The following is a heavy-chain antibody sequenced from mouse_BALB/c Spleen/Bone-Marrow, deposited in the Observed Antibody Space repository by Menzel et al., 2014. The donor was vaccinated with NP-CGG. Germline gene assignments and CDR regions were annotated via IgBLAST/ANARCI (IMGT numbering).Heavy chain of an antibody. J-gene: IGHJ3*01. CDR2: INPSSGYT. V-gene: IGHV1-4*01. D-gene: IGHD2-14*01. Sequence: QVQLQQSGAELARPGASVKMSCKASGYTFTSYTMHWVKQRPGQGLEWIGYINPSSGYTNYNQKFKDKATLTADKSPSTAYMQLSGLTSEDSAVYYCARAAYYRYDEGAWFAYWGQGTLVTVSA. CDR3: ARAAYYRYDEGAWFAY. CDR1: GYTFTSYT.